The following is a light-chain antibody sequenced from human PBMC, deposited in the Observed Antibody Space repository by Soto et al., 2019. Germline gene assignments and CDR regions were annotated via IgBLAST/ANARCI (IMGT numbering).Light chain of an antibody. CDR2: DTD. CDR3: GTWDSALSLWL. CDR1: GSNTGNNF. J-gene: IGLJ3*02. Sequence: QSVLTQPPSVSAAPGQKVTISCSGGGSNTGNNFVSWYQQFPETAPTLLIYDTDKRPSGIPDRFSGSKSGTSATLGITRLQTGDEADYYCGTWDSALSLWLFGGGTQLTVL. V-gene: IGLV1-51*01.